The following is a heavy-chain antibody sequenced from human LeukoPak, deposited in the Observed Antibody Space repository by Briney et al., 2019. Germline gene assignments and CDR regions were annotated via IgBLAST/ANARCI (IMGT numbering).Heavy chain of an antibody. D-gene: IGHD2-15*01. J-gene: IGHJ5*02. CDR3: ARGGFSGASYFRRLSDP. CDR2: INTNTGNP. V-gene: IGHV7-4-1*02. Sequence: GASVKVSCKASGYTFSHYAMNWVRQAPGQGLEWMGWINTNTGNPTYAQAFTGRFVFSLDTSVSTAYLQISSLKAEDTAVYYCARGGFSGASYFRRLSDPWGQGTLVTVSS. CDR1: GYTFSHYA.